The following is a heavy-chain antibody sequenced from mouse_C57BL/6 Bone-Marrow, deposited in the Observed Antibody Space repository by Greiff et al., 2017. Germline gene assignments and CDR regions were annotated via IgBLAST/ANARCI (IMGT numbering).Heavy chain of an antibody. J-gene: IGHJ1*03. D-gene: IGHD2-5*01. CDR2: IYPGSGST. V-gene: IGHV1-55*01. CDR1: GYTFTSYW. CDR3: ARPYYSNDWYFDV. Sequence: VQLQQPGAELVKPGASVKMSCKASGYTFTSYWITWVKQRPGQGLEWIGDIYPGSGSTNYNEKFKSKATLTVDTSYSTAYMQLSSLTSEDSAVYYCARPYYSNDWYFDVWGTGTTVTVSS.